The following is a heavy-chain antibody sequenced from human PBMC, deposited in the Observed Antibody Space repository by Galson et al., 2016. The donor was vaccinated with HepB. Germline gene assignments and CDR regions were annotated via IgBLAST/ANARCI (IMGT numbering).Heavy chain of an antibody. D-gene: IGHD3-9*01. CDR1: GFTFDDYA. Sequence: SLRLSCAASGFTFDDYAMHWVRHAPGKGLEWVSGTSWNSGSIGYADSVKGRFTISRDNDKNSLHLQMNILRAEDTALYYCAKEGRDILTGYYNGDAFDIWGQGTMVTVSS. CDR3: AKEGRDILTGYYNGDAFDI. CDR2: TSWNSGSI. J-gene: IGHJ3*02. V-gene: IGHV3-9*01.